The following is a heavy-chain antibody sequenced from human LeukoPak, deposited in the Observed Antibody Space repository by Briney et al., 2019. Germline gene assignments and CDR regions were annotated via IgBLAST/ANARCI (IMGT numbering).Heavy chain of an antibody. J-gene: IGHJ4*02. V-gene: IGHV4-30-4*07. CDR2: IYSSGST. CDR1: GGSISSVAYS. Sequence: SETLSLTCTVSGGSISSVAYSRTWIRQPPGKGLEWIGYIYSSGSTYNNPSLTSRVTISVDTSKNQFSLKLSSVTVADRAVYYCARVTQALVMDYWGQGTLVTVSS. CDR3: ARVTQALVMDY.